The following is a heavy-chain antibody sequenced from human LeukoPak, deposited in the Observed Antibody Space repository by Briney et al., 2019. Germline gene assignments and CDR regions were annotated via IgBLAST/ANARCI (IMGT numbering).Heavy chain of an antibody. V-gene: IGHV3-21*04. CDR3: ARHHTPVVEWLPDFDY. Sequence: PGGSLRLSCAASGFTFSSYSMNWVRQAPGKGLEWVSSISSSSSYIYYADSVKGRFTISRDNAKNSLYLQMNSLRAEDTALYYCARHHTPVVEWLPDFDYWGQGTLVTVSS. J-gene: IGHJ4*02. CDR1: GFTFSSYS. D-gene: IGHD3-3*01. CDR2: ISSSSSYI.